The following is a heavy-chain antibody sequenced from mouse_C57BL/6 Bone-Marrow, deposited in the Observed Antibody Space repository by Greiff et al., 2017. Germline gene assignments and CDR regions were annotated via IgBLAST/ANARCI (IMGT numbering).Heavy chain of an antibody. CDR3: ARGGSTYYFDD. Sequence: QVQLQQPGAELVRPGSSVKLSCKASGYTFTSYWMHWVKQRPIQGLEWIGNIDPSDSETHYNQKFKDKATLTVDKSSSTAYMQLSSLTSEDSAVYYCARGGSTYYFDDWGKGTTLTVSS. CDR2: IDPSDSET. J-gene: IGHJ2*01. CDR1: GYTFTSYW. V-gene: IGHV1-52*01.